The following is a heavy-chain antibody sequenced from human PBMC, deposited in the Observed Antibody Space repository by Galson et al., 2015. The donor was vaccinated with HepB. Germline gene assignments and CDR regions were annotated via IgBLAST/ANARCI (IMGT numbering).Heavy chain of an antibody. CDR1: GFTFSSYA. J-gene: IGHJ4*02. CDR3: ARDIVVVPAAILSAGGLDY. V-gene: IGHV3-30-3*01. CDR2: ISYDGSNK. D-gene: IGHD2-2*02. Sequence: SLRLSCAASGFTFSSYAMHWVRQATGKGLEWVAVISYDGSNKYYADSVKGRFTISRDNSKNTLYLQMNSLRAEDTAVYYCARDIVVVPAAILSAGGLDYWGQGTLVTVSS.